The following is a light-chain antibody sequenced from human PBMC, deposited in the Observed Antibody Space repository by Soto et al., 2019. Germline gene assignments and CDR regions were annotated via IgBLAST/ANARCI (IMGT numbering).Light chain of an antibody. Sequence: DIQMTQSPSAMSASVGGRFTITCRASQNIGSSLAWFQQKPGKVPKRLIHTTSTLESGVPSRFSGSGSVTEFTLTISSLQPEDFATYYCLQHDSYPRTFGPGTKVDIK. CDR2: TTS. CDR1: QNIGSS. CDR3: LQHDSYPRT. V-gene: IGKV1-17*03. J-gene: IGKJ3*01.